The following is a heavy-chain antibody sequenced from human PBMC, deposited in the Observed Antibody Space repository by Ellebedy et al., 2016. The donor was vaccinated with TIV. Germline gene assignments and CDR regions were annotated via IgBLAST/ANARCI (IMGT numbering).Heavy chain of an antibody. CDR3: AKLDSSGYYYGRFDY. CDR2: ISSSGVST. Sequence: GGSLRLSCAASGFTFRNFAMTWVRQAPGKGLEWVSSISSSGVSTDYADSVRGRVTISRDNSKITLYLQMNSLRADDSAVYYCAKLDSSGYYYGRFDYWGQGTLVTVSS. CDR1: GFTFRNFA. V-gene: IGHV3-23*01. J-gene: IGHJ4*02. D-gene: IGHD3-22*01.